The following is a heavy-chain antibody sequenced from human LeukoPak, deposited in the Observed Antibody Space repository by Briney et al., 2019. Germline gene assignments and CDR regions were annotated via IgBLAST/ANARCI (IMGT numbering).Heavy chain of an antibody. V-gene: IGHV4-30-4*08. CDR3: ARDPKYYGSGSYSVFDY. D-gene: IGHD3-10*01. CDR2: IYYSGST. Sequence: PSETLSLTCTVSGGSISSGDYYWSWIRQPPGKGLEWIGYIYYSGSTYYNPSLKSRVTISVDTSKNQFSLKLSSVTAADTAVYYCARDPKYYGSGSYSVFDYWGQGTLVTVSS. CDR1: GGSISSGDYY. J-gene: IGHJ4*02.